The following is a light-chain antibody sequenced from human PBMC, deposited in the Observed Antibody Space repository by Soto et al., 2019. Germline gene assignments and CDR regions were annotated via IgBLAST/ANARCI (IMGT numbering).Light chain of an antibody. CDR3: QQYNKWAPIT. J-gene: IGKJ5*01. V-gene: IGKV3-15*01. Sequence: EIEMTQSPATLCVSPGEGATLSCRANQSVRSNLAWYQQKPGQAPRLLIYSTSTRATGIPARFSGSGSETEFTLTISSLQSEDYAVYYCQQYNKWAPITFGQGTRLEIK. CDR1: QSVRSN. CDR2: STS.